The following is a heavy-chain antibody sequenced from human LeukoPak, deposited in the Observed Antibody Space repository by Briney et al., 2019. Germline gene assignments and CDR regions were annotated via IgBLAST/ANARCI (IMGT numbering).Heavy chain of an antibody. CDR1: GFTFDDYG. J-gene: IGHJ4*02. CDR2: ITWDSGSI. V-gene: IGHV3-9*01. CDR3: AKCIWVYDILTGSQGLDY. Sequence: GRSLRLSCAASGFTFDDYGIHWVRQAPGKGLEWVSGITWDSGSIGYADSVKGRFTISRDNSKNTLYLQMNSLRAEDTAVYYCAKCIWVYDILTGSQGLDYWGQGTLVTVSS. D-gene: IGHD3-9*01.